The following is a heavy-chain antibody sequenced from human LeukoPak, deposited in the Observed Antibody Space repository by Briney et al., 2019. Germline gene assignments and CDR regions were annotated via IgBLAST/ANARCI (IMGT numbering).Heavy chain of an antibody. CDR3: GKDVLAGGLDV. Sequence: GGSLRLSCAASGFTFSSYWMSWVRQAPGKGLEWVANIKQDGSEKNYVDSVKGRFTISRDNAKNSLYLQMNSLRAEDTALYYCGKDVLAGGLDVWGQGTTVTVSS. V-gene: IGHV3-7*03. CDR1: GFTFSSYW. CDR2: IKQDGSEK. J-gene: IGHJ6*02.